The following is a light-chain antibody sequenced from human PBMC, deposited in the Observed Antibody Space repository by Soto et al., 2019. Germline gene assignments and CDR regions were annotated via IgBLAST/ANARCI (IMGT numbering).Light chain of an antibody. Sequence: QSALTQPASVTGSPGQSITISCTGSSDDIGTYEYLSWHQHHPGQAPKILIFEVYDRPSGVSDRFSGSKCGNTASQTIFGLQREDQAVYYCSSYTSGSTLPWVFGTGTKVTVL. CDR2: EVY. CDR3: SSYTSGSTLPWV. V-gene: IGLV2-14*01. CDR1: SDDIGTYEY. J-gene: IGLJ1*01.